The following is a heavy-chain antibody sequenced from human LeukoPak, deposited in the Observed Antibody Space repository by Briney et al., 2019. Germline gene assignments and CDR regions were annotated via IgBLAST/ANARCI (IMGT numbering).Heavy chain of an antibody. D-gene: IGHD5-18*01. V-gene: IGHV3-66*02. CDR2: IYSGGST. CDR3: ARDRYSYGYALDC. CDR1: GFTVSNNY. Sequence: GGSLRLSCTASGFTVSNNYMSWVRQAPGKGLEWVSVIYSGGSTYHADSVKGRFIISRDNSKNTLNLQMNSLRVEDSAVYYCARDRYSYGYALDCWSQGTLVTVSS. J-gene: IGHJ4*02.